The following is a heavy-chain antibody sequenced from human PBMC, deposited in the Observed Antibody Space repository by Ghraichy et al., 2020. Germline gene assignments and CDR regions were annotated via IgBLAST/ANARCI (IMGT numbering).Heavy chain of an antibody. CDR2: IKPDGSDK. CDR3: VRVMGEDEGLDP. V-gene: IGHV3-7*03. Sequence: GGSLRLSCAASGFAFRNYWMTWVRQAPGKGLYWVANIKPDGSDKRYGDSVKGRFTISRDNTKNSVDLQMNSLRAEDTALYYCVRVMGEDEGLDPWGQGTLVTVSS. CDR1: GFAFRNYW. D-gene: IGHD5-24*01. J-gene: IGHJ5*02.